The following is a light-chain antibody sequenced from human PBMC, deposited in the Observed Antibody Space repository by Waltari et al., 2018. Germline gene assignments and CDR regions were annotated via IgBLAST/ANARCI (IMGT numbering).Light chain of an antibody. V-gene: IGLV2-11*01. CDR1: RREGGTYTY. CDR2: DVS. Sequence: QSALTQPRPVAGSPGQAVTVPCTGPRREGGTYTYVSWHQQHPCQAPKLIIFDVSKRPSGVPDRFSCSKSGDTASLTISGLPAEDEADYYCCSYTVSNTLLFGGGTKLTVL. CDR3: CSYTVSNTLL. J-gene: IGLJ3*02.